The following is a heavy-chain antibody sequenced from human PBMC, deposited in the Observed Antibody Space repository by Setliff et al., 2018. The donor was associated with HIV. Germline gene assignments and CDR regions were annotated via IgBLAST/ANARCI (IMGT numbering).Heavy chain of an antibody. CDR1: RYSFTNYW. CDR2: IWPDDSDT. J-gene: IGHJ6*03. V-gene: IGHV5-51*01. Sequence: PGESLKISCKGSRYSFTNYWVGWVRQLPANGLEWMGLIWPDDSDTIYSPSFQGQVTISADKSISTAYLQWTSVKASDTAMYYCARHTSWALLGYYMDVWGKGTTVTVSS. D-gene: IGHD2-2*01. CDR3: ARHTSWALLGYYMDV.